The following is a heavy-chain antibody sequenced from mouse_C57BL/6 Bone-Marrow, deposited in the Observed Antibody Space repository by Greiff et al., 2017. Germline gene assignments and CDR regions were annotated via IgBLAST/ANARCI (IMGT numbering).Heavy chain of an antibody. J-gene: IGHJ2*01. CDR1: GYTFTSYW. Sequence: QVQLQQPGAELVKPGASVKMSCKASGYTFTSYWITWVKQRPGQGLEWIGDIYPTSGRTNYNEKFKSKAILTVYTASNTAYMQRSSLTSEDSAVFYCARSGPLGRSFDYWGQGTNLTVSS. CDR2: IYPTSGRT. CDR3: ARSGPLGRSFDY. V-gene: IGHV1-55*01. D-gene: IGHD4-1*01.